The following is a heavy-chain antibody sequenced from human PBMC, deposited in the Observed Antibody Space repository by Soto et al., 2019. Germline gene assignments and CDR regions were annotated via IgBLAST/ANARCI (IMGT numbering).Heavy chain of an antibody. CDR2: ISGSGGST. J-gene: IGHJ6*02. CDR3: AKTGYSYGFYYGMDV. D-gene: IGHD5-18*01. V-gene: IGHV3-23*01. Sequence: GGSLRLSCAASGFTFSSYAMSWVRQAPGKGLEWVSAISGSGGSTYYADSVKGRFTISRDNSKDTLYLQMNSLRAEDTAVYYCAKTGYSYGFYYGMDVWGQGTTVTVSS. CDR1: GFTFSSYA.